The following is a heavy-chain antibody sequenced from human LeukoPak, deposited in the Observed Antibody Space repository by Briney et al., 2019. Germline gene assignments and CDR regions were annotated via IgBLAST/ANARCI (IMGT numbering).Heavy chain of an antibody. Sequence: GGSLRLSCAASGFTFSSYAMSWVRQAPGKGLKWVSGLSGSGDDTDYADSVKGRFTISRNNSKNTVYLQMNSLRAEDTAVYYCAVQRGGDGYNTFDYWGQGTLVTVSS. CDR3: AVQRGGDGYNTFDY. J-gene: IGHJ4*02. V-gene: IGHV3-23*01. CDR1: GFTFSSYA. D-gene: IGHD5-24*01. CDR2: LSGSGDDT.